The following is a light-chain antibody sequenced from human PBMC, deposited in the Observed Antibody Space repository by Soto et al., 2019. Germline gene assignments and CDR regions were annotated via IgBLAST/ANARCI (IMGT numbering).Light chain of an antibody. CDR2: DAS. Sequence: EIVLTQSPATLSLSPGERATLSCRASQSVSSYLAWYQQKPGQAPSRLIYDASNRATGIPARFSGSGSGTDFTLTISSLEPEDFAVYYCQQRSNWPPITFGQGTRLEIK. V-gene: IGKV3-11*01. J-gene: IGKJ5*01. CDR3: QQRSNWPPIT. CDR1: QSVSSY.